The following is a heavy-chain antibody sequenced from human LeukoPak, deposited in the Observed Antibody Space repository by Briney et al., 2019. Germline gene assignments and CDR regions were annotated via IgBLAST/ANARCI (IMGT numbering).Heavy chain of an antibody. J-gene: IGHJ4*02. V-gene: IGHV3-53*01. CDR3: ARGPTYSSTWYYFDY. D-gene: IGHD6-13*01. Sequence: GGSLRLSCAGSGFTVSSNYMRWVRQAPGKGLDWVSVIYSGGGTYYADSVRGRFTISRDNSKNTLYLQTHSLRAEDTAVYYCARGPTYSSTWYYFDYWGQGTLVTVSS. CDR2: IYSGGGT. CDR1: GFTVSSNY.